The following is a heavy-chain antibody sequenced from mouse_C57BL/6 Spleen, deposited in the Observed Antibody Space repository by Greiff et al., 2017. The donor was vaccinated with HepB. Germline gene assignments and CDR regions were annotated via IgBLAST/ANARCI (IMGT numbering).Heavy chain of an antibody. D-gene: IGHD1-1*01. Sequence: VQLQQPGAELVKPGASVKLSCKASGYTFTSYWMHWVKQRPGRGLEWIGRIDPNSGGTKYNEKFKSKATLTVDKPSSTAYMQLSSLTSEDSAVYYCASPLLLRYYAMDYWGQGTSVTVSS. V-gene: IGHV1-72*01. J-gene: IGHJ4*01. CDR2: IDPNSGGT. CDR1: GYTFTSYW. CDR3: ASPLLLRYYAMDY.